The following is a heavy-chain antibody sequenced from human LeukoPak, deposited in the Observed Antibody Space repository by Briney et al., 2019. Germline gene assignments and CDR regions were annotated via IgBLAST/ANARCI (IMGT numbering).Heavy chain of an antibody. CDR1: GFTFSSYA. D-gene: IGHD3-16*01. J-gene: IGHJ4*02. CDR2: ISYDGSNK. Sequence: PGGSLRLSCAASGFTFSSYAMHWVRQAPGKGLEWVAVISYDGSNKYYADSVKGRFTISRDNSKNTLYLQMNSLRAEDTAVYYCARGLALVYWGQGTLVTVSS. CDR3: ARGLALVY. V-gene: IGHV3-30-3*01.